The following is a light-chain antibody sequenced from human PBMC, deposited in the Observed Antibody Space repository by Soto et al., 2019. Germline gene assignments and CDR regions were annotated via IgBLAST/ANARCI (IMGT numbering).Light chain of an antibody. CDR2: GNN. CDR3: QSYDSSLSASV. CDR1: SSNIGAGYN. Sequence: QSVLTQPPSVSGAPGQRVTISCTGSSSNIGAGYNVHWYQQLPGTAPKLLIYGNNNRPSGVPDRFSGSKSGTSASLAITGLQAEDEADCYCQSYDSSLSASVFGNGTKVTVL. J-gene: IGLJ1*01. V-gene: IGLV1-40*01.